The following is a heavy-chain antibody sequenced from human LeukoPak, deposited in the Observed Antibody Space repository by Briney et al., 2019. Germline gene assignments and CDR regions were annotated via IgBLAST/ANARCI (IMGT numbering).Heavy chain of an antibody. J-gene: IGHJ4*02. CDR2: ISRSGSTK. V-gene: IGHV3-11*04. CDR3: ARGPSGYHNT. CDR1: GFTFSDYN. D-gene: IGHD5-12*01. Sequence: PGGFLRLSCAASGFTFSDYNMRWIRQAPGKGLEWASSISRSGSTKYYADSVKGRFTISRDNSKNTLYLQMNSLRAEDTAVYYCARGPSGYHNTGGQGTLVTVSS.